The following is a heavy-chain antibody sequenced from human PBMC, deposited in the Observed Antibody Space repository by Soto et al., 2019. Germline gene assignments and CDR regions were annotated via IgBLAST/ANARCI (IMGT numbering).Heavy chain of an antibody. CDR3: ARAQGYCSGGSCYSGDYYYGMDV. CDR1: GGTFSSYA. CDR2: IIPIFGTA. J-gene: IGHJ6*02. V-gene: IGHV1-69*13. Sequence: ASVKVSCKASGGTFSSYAISWVRQAPGQGLEWMGGIIPIFGTANYAQKFQGRVTITADESTSTAYMELSSLRSEDTAVYYCARAQGYCSGGSCYSGDYYYGMDVWGQGTTVTVSS. D-gene: IGHD2-15*01.